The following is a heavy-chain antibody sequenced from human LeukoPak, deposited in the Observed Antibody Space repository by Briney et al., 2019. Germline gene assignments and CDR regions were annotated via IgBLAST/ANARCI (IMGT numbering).Heavy chain of an antibody. J-gene: IGHJ4*02. Sequence: GGSLRLSCAASGFTFSSYSMNWVRQAPGKGLDWISSISLSGGRTYYADSVKGRFTISRDNSKNTLYLQMSSLRVDDTAVYFCAKDLYDILTGYYPFDYWGQGTLVTVSS. CDR1: GFTFSSYS. CDR3: AKDLYDILTGYYPFDY. D-gene: IGHD3-9*01. V-gene: IGHV3-23*01. CDR2: ISLSGGRT.